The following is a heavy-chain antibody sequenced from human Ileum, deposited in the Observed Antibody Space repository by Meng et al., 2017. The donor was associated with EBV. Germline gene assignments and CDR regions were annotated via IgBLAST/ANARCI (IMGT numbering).Heavy chain of an antibody. J-gene: IGHJ4*02. CDR3: ARGGWSLDY. CDR2: IYYSGST. D-gene: IGHD2-15*01. Sequence: VLLQQSGPGLVKPSGTLSRPCTVPGGSISSYYWGWIRQPPGKGLEWIGYIYYSGSTNYNPSLKSRVTISVDTSKNQFSLNLSSVTAADTAVYYCARGGWSLDYWGQGTLVTVSS. CDR1: GGSISSYY. V-gene: IGHV4-59*08.